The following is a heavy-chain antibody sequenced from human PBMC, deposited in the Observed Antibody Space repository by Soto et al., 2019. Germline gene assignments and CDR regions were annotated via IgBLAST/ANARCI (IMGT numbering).Heavy chain of an antibody. CDR1: GFTLSDYY. D-gene: IGHD3-16*01. J-gene: IGHJ5*02. CDR2: ISGSDRTV. Sequence: GGSLGLSCAASGFTLSDYYMNWIRQAPGKGLEWISYISGSDRTVYYANSVEGRFTVSRDNAKNSLYLQMNSLGAEDTAVYYCAGGAHGGEYPLFAAWGQGTLVTVSS. CDR3: AGGAHGGEYPLFAA. V-gene: IGHV3-11*01.